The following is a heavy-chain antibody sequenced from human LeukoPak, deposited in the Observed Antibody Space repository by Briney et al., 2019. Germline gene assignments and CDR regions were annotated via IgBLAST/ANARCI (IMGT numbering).Heavy chain of an antibody. CDR1: GGSFSGYY. CDR2: INHSEST. CDR3: ARFCGKYCSSTSSRYGMDV. V-gene: IGHV4-34*01. J-gene: IGHJ6*02. Sequence: SETLSLTCAVYGGSFSGYYWSWIRQPPGKGLEWIGEINHSESTNYDPSLKSRVTISVDTSKNQFSLKLSSVTAADTAVYYCARFCGKYCSSTSSRYGMDVWGQGTTVTVSS. D-gene: IGHD2-2*01.